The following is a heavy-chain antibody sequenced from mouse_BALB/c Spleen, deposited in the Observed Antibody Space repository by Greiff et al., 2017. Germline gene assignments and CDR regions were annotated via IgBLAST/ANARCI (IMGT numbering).Heavy chain of an antibody. J-gene: IGHJ2*01. D-gene: IGHD2-14*01. CDR3: ARGYYRYDDGYFDY. CDR2: ISYSGST. Sequence: VQLKQSGPSLVKPSQTLSLTCSVTGDSITSGYWNWIRKFPGNKLEYMGYISYSGSTYYNPSLKSRISITRDTSKNQYYLQLNSVTTEDTATYYCARGYYRYDDGYFDYWGQGTTLTVSS. V-gene: IGHV3-8*02. CDR1: GDSITSGY.